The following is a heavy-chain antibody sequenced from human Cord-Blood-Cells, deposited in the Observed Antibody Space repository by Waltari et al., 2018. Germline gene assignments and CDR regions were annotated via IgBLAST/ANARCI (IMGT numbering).Heavy chain of an antibody. V-gene: IGHV1-69*09. J-gene: IGHJ4*02. CDR1: GGTFSSYA. CDR2: IIPILGIA. D-gene: IGHD2-2*01. CDR3: ARYEEGCSSTSCYFDY. Sequence: QVQLVQSGAEVKKPGSSVKVSCKASGGTFSSYAISWVRQAPGQGLEWMGRIIPILGIANYAQKVQGRVTITADKSTSTAYMELSSLRSEDTAVYYCARYEEGCSSTSCYFDYWGQGTLVTVSS.